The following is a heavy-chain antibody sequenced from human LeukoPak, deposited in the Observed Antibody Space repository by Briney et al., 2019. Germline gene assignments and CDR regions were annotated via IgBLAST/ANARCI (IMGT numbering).Heavy chain of an antibody. CDR2: IYSDGGSK. J-gene: IGHJ3*02. V-gene: IGHV3-74*03. CDR3: ASYGSYYDSRYVFDI. Sequence: GGSLRLSCAASGFTFSRYWMHWVRQAPGKGMVGVSRIYSDGGSKKYADSVKGGFTISRDNDKKTLYVQMNSLREGDTGVYYCASYGSYYDSRYVFDIWGQGTMVTVSS. D-gene: IGHD1-26*01. CDR1: GFTFSRYW.